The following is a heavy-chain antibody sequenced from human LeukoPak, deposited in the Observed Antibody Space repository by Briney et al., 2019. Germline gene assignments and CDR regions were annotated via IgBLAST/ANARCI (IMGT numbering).Heavy chain of an antibody. J-gene: IGHJ5*02. D-gene: IGHD2-2*01. V-gene: IGHV3-30*18. CDR2: ISYDGSNK. Sequence: GGSLRLSCAASGFTFSSYGMHWVRQAPGKGLEWVAVISYDGSNKYYADSVKGRFTISRDNSKNTLYLQMNSLRAEDTAVYYCAKDHCSSTSCYWFDPWGQGTLDTVSS. CDR1: GFTFSSYG. CDR3: AKDHCSSTSCYWFDP.